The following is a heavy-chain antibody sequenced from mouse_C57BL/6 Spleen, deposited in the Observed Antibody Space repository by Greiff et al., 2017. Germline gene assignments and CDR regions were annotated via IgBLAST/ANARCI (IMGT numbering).Heavy chain of an antibody. V-gene: IGHV1-72*01. D-gene: IGHD2-1*01. CDR3: ALYYDAMDY. CDR2: IDPNSGGT. Sequence: QVQLQQPGAELVKPGASVQLSCKASGYTFTSSWMHWVKQRPGRGLEWIGRIDPNSGGTKYNEKFKSKATLTVDKPSSTAYMQLSSLTSEDSAVYYCALYYDAMDYWGQGTSFTVSS. CDR1: GYTFTSSW. J-gene: IGHJ4*01.